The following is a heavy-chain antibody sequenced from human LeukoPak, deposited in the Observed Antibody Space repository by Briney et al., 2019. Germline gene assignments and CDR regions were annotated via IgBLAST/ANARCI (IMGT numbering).Heavy chain of an antibody. J-gene: IGHJ3*02. CDR2: MNPNSGNT. CDR1: GYTFTSYD. Sequence: GASVRVSCKASGYTFTSYDINWVRQATGQGPEWMGWMNPNSGNTDYAQKFQGRVTMTRKTSISTAYMELSSLSSEDTAVYYCARGEAAMDAFEIWGQGTMVTVSP. V-gene: IGHV1-8*01. CDR3: ARGEAAMDAFEI. D-gene: IGHD2-2*01.